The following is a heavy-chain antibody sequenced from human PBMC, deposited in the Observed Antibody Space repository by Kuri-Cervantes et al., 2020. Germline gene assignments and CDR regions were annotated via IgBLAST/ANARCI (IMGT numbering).Heavy chain of an antibody. J-gene: IGHJ6*02. CDR2: IYYSGST. V-gene: IGHV4-38-2*01. CDR3: ARARLGSGSYFTRFVMDI. CDR1: GYSINSGYY. D-gene: IGHD3-10*01. Sequence: ESLKISCAVSGYSINSGYYWGWIRQPPGKGLEWIGSIYYSGSTYYNPSLKSRVTISVDTSKNQLSLKLSSVTAADTAVYYCARARLGSGSYFTRFVMDIWGQGTTVTVSS.